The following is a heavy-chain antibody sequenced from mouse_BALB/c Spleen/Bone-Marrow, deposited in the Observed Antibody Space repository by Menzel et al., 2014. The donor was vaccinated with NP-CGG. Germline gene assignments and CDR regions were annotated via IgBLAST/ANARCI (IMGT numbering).Heavy chain of an antibody. V-gene: IGHV5-17*02. D-gene: IGHD2-1*01. CDR1: GFTFSNFG. CDR2: VSTGSTTI. J-gene: IGHJ2*01. Sequence: DVQLVESGGGLVQPGGSRKLSCAASGFTFSNFGMHWFRQSPEKGLEWVAFVSTGSTTIYYADTVKGRFTISRDNPENTLFLQMTSLRSEDTAIYYCARSHFYGNYFDYWGQGTTLTVSS. CDR3: ARSHFYGNYFDY.